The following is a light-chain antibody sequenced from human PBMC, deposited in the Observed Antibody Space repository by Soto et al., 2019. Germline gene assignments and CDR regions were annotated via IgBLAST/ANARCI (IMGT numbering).Light chain of an antibody. V-gene: IGKV3-11*01. Sequence: EIVLTQSPATLSLSPGERATLSCRASQSVSSYLAWYQQRPGQAPRLLIYDASNRAPGIPARFSGSGSGTDFTLTIASLEPGDFAVFYCQQHSNLPLTFGG. CDR1: QSVSSY. J-gene: IGKJ4*01. CDR3: QQHSNLPLT. CDR2: DAS.